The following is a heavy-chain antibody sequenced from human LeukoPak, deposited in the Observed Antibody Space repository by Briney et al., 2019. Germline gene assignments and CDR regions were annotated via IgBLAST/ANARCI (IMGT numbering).Heavy chain of an antibody. CDR3: AGTYPHDYGDYVEYFQY. J-gene: IGHJ1*01. V-gene: IGHV3-48*04. CDR2: ISSSGNIV. D-gene: IGHD4-17*01. Sequence: GGSLRLSCAASGFTFSSYSMNWVRQAPGEGLEWVSYISSSGNIVYYADSVKGRFTISRDNAKNSMYLVISSLRAEDTAVYYCAGTYPHDYGDYVEYFQYWGQGTLVTVSS. CDR1: GFTFSSYS.